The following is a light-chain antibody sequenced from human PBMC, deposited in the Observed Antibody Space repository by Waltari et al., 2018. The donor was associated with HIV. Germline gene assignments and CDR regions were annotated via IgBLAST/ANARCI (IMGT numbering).Light chain of an antibody. CDR3: QQYLSPPPT. J-gene: IGKJ1*01. V-gene: IGKV4-1*01. CDR1: HSVFYRPNNKNY. CDR2: GAS. Sequence: DVVMTQSPDSLAVSLGERATINCKSTHSVFYRPNNKNYIAWYQQRPGQAPKLLISGASARESGVSDRFSGSGSGTNFTLTITSLKTEDVAIYFCQQYLSPPPTFGQGTKVQIK.